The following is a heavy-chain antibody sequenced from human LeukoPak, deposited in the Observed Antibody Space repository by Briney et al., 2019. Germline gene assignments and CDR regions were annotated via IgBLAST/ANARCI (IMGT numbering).Heavy chain of an antibody. Sequence: ASVKVSCKASGYTFTGYYMHWVRQAPGQGLEWMGWINPNSGGTNYAQKFQGRVTMTRDTSISTAYMELSRLRSDDTAVYYCARTAPTYGSGGYYKTPFDYWGQGTLVTVSS. D-gene: IGHD3-10*01. CDR2: INPNSGGT. CDR3: ARTAPTYGSGGYYKTPFDY. J-gene: IGHJ4*02. CDR1: GYTFTGYY. V-gene: IGHV1-2*02.